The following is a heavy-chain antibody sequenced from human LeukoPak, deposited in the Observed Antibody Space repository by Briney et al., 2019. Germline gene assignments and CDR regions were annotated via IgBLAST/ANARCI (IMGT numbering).Heavy chain of an antibody. CDR1: GFPFSSYA. CDR3: NKPWENYGDSCFDHY. V-gene: IGHV3-23*01. D-gene: IGHD4-17*01. J-gene: IGHJ4*02. CDR2: ISGSGGSS. Sequence: GGSLRLSCAASGFPFSSYAMSWVRQAPGKGPEWVSGISGSGGSSYYTDSVKGRFTISRDNSKNTLYLQMNSLRAEDTAVYFCNKPWENYGDSCFDHYWGQGTLVTVSS.